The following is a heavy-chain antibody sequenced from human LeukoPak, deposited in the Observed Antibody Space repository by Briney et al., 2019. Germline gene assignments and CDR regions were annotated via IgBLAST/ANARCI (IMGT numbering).Heavy chain of an antibody. Sequence: PSETLSLTCTVSGGSISSSSYYWGWIRQPPGKGLEWIGSIYYSGSTYYNPSLKSRVTISVDTSKNQFSLKLSSVTAADTAVCYCARERSGSSPHAFDIWGQGTMVTVSS. CDR3: ARERSGSSPHAFDI. V-gene: IGHV4-39*02. CDR1: GGSISSSSYY. CDR2: IYYSGST. J-gene: IGHJ3*02. D-gene: IGHD1-26*01.